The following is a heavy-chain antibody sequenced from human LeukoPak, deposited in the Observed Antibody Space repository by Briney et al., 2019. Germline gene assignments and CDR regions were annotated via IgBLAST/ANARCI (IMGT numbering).Heavy chain of an antibody. CDR3: ARDKSYDFWAGYHALDY. Sequence: DSVKGRFTISRGYSKNTLYLQMNSLRAEDTAVYYCARDKSYDFWAGYHALDYWGQGTLVTVSS. D-gene: IGHD3-3*01. V-gene: IGHV3-30*07. J-gene: IGHJ4*02.